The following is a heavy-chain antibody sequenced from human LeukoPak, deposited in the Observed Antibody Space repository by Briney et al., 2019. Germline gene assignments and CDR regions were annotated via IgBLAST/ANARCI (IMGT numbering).Heavy chain of an antibody. Sequence: SETLSLTCTVYGGSFNGYYWSWIRQPPGKGLEWIGYIYYSGSTNYNPSLKSRVTISVDTSKNQFSLKLSSVIAADTAVYYCARTTEGYCSSASCFGFSYSYYMDVWGKGTTVTISS. J-gene: IGHJ6*03. CDR1: GGSFNGYY. CDR3: ARTTEGYCSSASCFGFSYSYYMDV. D-gene: IGHD2-2*01. CDR2: IYYSGST. V-gene: IGHV4-59*01.